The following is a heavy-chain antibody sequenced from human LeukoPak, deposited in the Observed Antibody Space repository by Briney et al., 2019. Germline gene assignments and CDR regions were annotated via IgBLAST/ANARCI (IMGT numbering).Heavy chain of an antibody. CDR2: MDPNSGNT. J-gene: IGHJ4*02. CDR3: ARRHRGSGSPPGY. Sequence: ASVRVSCKASGYTFTSYDINWVRQATGQGLEWMGWMDPNSGNTGYAQKFQGRVTMTRNTSISTAYMELSSLRSEDTAVYYCARRHRGSGSPPGYWGQGTLVTVSS. CDR1: GYTFTSYD. D-gene: IGHD3-10*01. V-gene: IGHV1-8*01.